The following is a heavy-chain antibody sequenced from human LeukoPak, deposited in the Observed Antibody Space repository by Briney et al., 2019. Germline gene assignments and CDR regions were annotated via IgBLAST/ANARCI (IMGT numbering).Heavy chain of an antibody. V-gene: IGHV1-46*01. CDR2: IHPNNGNT. Sequence: ASVKVSCKASGYTFTSYYMHWVRQAPGQGLEWVGIIHPNNGNTRYAQKFQGRVTMTRDTSTSTVYMELSSLRVEDTALYFCAKSDCGSYGCKLLNYWGQGTLVTVSS. J-gene: IGHJ4*02. CDR1: GYTFTSYY. D-gene: IGHD3-3*01. CDR3: AKSDCGSYGCKLLNY.